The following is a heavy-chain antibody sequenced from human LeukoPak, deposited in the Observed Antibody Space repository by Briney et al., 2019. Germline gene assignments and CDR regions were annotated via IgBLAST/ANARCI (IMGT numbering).Heavy chain of an antibody. J-gene: IGHJ6*03. D-gene: IGHD3-10*01. Sequence: GGSLRLSCAASGFTVSSNYMSWVRQGPGKELEWVSVIYSGGSTYYADSVKGRFTISRDNSKNTLYLQMNSLRAEDTAVYYCASGSGSYRTPYYYMDVWGKGTTVTVSS. CDR1: GFTVSSNY. V-gene: IGHV3-53*01. CDR3: ASGSGSYRTPYYYMDV. CDR2: IYSGGST.